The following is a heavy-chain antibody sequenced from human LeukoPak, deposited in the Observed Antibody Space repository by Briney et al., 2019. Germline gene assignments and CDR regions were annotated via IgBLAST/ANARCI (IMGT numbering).Heavy chain of an antibody. V-gene: IGHV3-23*01. CDR3: AKRVGGTPDN. J-gene: IGHJ4*02. D-gene: IGHD1-26*01. CDR1: GFTFKTYA. CDR2: IGGDGVSR. Sequence: GGSLRLSCAPSGFTFKTYAMMWVRQAPGKGLEWVSAIGGDGVSRDYSDSVKGRFTISRDNSKNTLYLQMNSLRVEDTALYFCAKRVGGTPDNWGLGTLVTVSS.